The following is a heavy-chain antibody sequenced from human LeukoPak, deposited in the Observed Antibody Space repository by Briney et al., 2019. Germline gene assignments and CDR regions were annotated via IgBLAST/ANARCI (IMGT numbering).Heavy chain of an antibody. J-gene: IGHJ3*02. CDR2: IYPGDSDT. CDR1: GYSFTSYW. CDR3: ARHRPGYCSGGSCSRDAFDI. D-gene: IGHD2-15*01. Sequence: PGESLKISCKGSGYSFTSYWIGWVRQMPGEGLEWMGIIYPGDSDTRYSPSFEGQVTISADNSISTASLQWSSLKGSDTAMYYCARHRPGYCSGGSCSRDAFDIWGQGTMVTVSS. V-gene: IGHV5-51*01.